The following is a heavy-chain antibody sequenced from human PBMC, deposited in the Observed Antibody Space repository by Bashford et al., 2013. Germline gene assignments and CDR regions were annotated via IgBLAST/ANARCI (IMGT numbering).Heavy chain of an antibody. J-gene: IGHJ4*02. Sequence: SETLSLTCTVSGASLNTDNFFWTWIRQPPGKALEWIGYITSSGSSYYNPSLEGRVTISADTSKKQFSLRLRSVTAADTAVYYCARDSAALWAPKRPYYFGHWGQGTLVTVSS. CDR1: GASLNTDNFF. CDR2: ITSSGSS. CDR3: ARDSAALWAPKRPYYFGH. D-gene: IGHD6-13*01. V-gene: IGHV4-30-4*01.